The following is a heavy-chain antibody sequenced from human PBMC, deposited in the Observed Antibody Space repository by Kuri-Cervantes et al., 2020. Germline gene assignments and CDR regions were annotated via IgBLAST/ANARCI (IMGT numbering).Heavy chain of an antibody. CDR1: GFTFSSYW. CDR2: IKQDGSEK. V-gene: IGHV3-7*01. D-gene: IGHD2-15*01. CDR3: ARGTECSGGSCANDAFDI. J-gene: IGHJ3*02. Sequence: GESLKISCAASGFTFSSYWMSWVRQAPGKGLEWVANIKQDGSEKYYVDSVKGRFTISRDNAKNSLYLQMNSLRAEDTAVYYCARGTECSGGSCANDAFDIWGQGTMVTVSS.